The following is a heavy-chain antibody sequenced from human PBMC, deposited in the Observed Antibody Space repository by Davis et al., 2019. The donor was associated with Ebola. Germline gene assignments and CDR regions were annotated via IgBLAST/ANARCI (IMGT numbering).Heavy chain of an antibody. Sequence: GESLKISCAAGGFTFSHAYLSWVRQAPGKGLEWVGLIKSENDGGTTDYAAPVKGRFTISRDDSERTLYLQMNTLKIEDTAVYYCTSGTFYGTSFDYWGQGTLVSVSS. D-gene: IGHD1-26*01. CDR1: GFTFSHAY. J-gene: IGHJ4*02. V-gene: IGHV3-15*01. CDR2: IKSENDGGTT. CDR3: TSGTFYGTSFDY.